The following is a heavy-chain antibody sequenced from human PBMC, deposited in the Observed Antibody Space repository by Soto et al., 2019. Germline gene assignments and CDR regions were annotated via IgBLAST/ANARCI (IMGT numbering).Heavy chain of an antibody. D-gene: IGHD3-22*01. CDR2: LYWNDDN. Sequence: QIPLKESGPTLVKPTQTLTLTCTFSGFSLSTSGVGVGWIRQPTGKALERLALLYWNDDNRYSPSLKSRLTINKDTAKNQVVLTMPNIDPVDTATCFCAHVKYYYAISERFAEYFQHWGPGTLVTVS. CDR1: GFSLSTSGVG. J-gene: IGHJ1*01. V-gene: IGHV2-5*01. CDR3: AHVKYYYAISERFAEYFQH.